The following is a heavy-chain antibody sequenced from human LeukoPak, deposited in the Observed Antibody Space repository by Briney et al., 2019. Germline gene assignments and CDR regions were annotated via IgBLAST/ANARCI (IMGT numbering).Heavy chain of an antibody. CDR1: GDSISDHP. J-gene: IGHJ4*02. D-gene: IGHD2-21*02. Sequence: PSETLPLTCAVSGDSISDHPWSWIRQPPGKGLDYIGFIDYNGNTNYNPSLKSRATISLDTSKNQFSLNLNSVTAADTAFYYCARLAKCDGNCYSFDFWGQGMLVAVSS. CDR2: IDYNGNT. V-gene: IGHV4-59*11. CDR3: ARLAKCDGNCYSFDF.